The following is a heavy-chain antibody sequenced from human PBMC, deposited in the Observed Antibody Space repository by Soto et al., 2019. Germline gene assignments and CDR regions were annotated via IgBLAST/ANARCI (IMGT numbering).Heavy chain of an antibody. D-gene: IGHD3-22*01. V-gene: IGHV4-61*08. CDR3: ARGHYDSSGYYPYYYYYGMDV. J-gene: IGHJ6*02. CDR2: IYYSGST. Sequence: SETLSLTCTVSGGSISSGDYYWSWIRQPPGKGLEWIGYIYYSGSTNYNPSLKSRVTISVDTSKNQFSLKLSSVTAADTAVYYCARGHYDSSGYYPYYYYYGMDVWGQGTTVTVSS. CDR1: GGSISSGDYY.